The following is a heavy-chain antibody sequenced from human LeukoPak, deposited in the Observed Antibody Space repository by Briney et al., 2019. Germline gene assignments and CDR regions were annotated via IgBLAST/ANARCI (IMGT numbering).Heavy chain of an antibody. CDR3: AKAGPRYYDSSGWFDP. J-gene: IGHJ5*02. CDR1: GFTFSNYG. Sequence: PGGSLRLSCAASGFTFSNYGMHWVRQAPGKGLEWVAVLSYDGTNEYYADSVKGRFTISRDNSKNTLYLQMNSLRAEDTAVYYCAKAGPRYYDSSGWFDPWGQGTLVTVSS. CDR2: LSYDGTNE. V-gene: IGHV3-30*18. D-gene: IGHD3-22*01.